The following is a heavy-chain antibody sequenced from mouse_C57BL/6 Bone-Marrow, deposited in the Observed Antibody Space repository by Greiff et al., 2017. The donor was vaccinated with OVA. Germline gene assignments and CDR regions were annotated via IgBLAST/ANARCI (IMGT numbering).Heavy chain of an antibody. V-gene: IGHV1-69*01. CDR2: IDPSDSYT. D-gene: IGHD2-4*01. Sequence: QVQLQQPGAELVMPGASVTLSCKASGYTFTSYWMHWVKQRPGQGLEWIGEIDPSDSYTNYNQKFKCKSTLTVDKSSSTAYMQLSSLTSEDSAVYYCARNYDYAYYFDYGGQGTTLTVSS. CDR3: ARNYDYAYYFDY. J-gene: IGHJ2*01. CDR1: GYTFTSYW.